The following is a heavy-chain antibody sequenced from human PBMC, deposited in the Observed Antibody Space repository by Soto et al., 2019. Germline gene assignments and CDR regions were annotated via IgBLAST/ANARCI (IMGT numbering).Heavy chain of an antibody. CDR1: GFSVNDNW. J-gene: IGHJ4*02. CDR2: LKSDGRDT. CDR3: ARADRYRSGGFDY. D-gene: IGHD5-18*01. V-gene: IGHV3-74*01. Sequence: GGSLRLSCAASGFSVNDNWMHWVRQVPGKGLMWVSRLKSDGRDTIYADSVKGRFTISRDNAKNSLYLQMNSLRAEDTAVYYCARADRYRSGGFDYWGQGTLVPVSS.